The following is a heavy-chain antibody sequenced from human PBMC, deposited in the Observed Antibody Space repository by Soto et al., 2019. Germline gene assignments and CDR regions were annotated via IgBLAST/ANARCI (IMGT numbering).Heavy chain of an antibody. D-gene: IGHD2-15*01. CDR1: GYTFTTYY. V-gene: IGHV1-46*01. CDR3: ARAGYCSGGTCFHGNCDY. Sequence: QVQLVQSGAEVKRPGASVKVSCKASGYTFTTYYMHWVRQAPGQGLEWLGIINPNGGSTTYAQKCQGRVTMTRDTYTSTVYLELSSLNSEDTAVYYCARAGYCSGGTCFHGNCDYWGQGTLVTVSA. CDR2: INPNGGST. J-gene: IGHJ4*02.